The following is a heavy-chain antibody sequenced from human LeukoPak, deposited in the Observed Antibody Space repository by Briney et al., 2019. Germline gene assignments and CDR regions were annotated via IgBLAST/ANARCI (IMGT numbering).Heavy chain of an antibody. CDR3: AKDQIGQWLGYFDY. J-gene: IGHJ4*02. Sequence: GGSLRLSCAASGFTFSSYAMHWVRQAPGKGLEWVAVISYDGSNKYYADSVKGRFTISRDNSKNTLYLQMNSLRAEDTAVYYCAKDQIGQWLGYFDYWGQGTLVTVSS. CDR2: ISYDGSNK. V-gene: IGHV3-30*04. D-gene: IGHD6-19*01. CDR1: GFTFSSYA.